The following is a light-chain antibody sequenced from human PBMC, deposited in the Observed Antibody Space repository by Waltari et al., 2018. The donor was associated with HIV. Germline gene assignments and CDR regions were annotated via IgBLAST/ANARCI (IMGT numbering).Light chain of an antibody. J-gene: IGKJ4*01. CDR1: QGISNW. V-gene: IGKV1-12*01. CDR3: QQANSFPLT. CDR2: GAS. Sequence: DIQMTQSPSSVSASVGDRVNITCRASQGISNWLGWYQQRPGKAPKLLIFGASSLQSGVPARFSGSGSGTHFTLSILSLQPEDYATYCCQQANSFPLTFGGGTRVEIK.